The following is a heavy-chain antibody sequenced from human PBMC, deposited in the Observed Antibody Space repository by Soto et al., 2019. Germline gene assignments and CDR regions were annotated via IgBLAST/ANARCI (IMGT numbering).Heavy chain of an antibody. J-gene: IGHJ6*02. CDR2: ISYDGSNK. CDR1: VFPFSSDS. D-gene: IGHD3-3*01. V-gene: IGHV3-30-3*01. Sequence: GGSLRLSFAASVFPFSSDSMHWVRPATGKGLEWVAVISYDGSNKYYADSVKGRFTISRDNSKNTLYLQMNSLRAEDTAVYYCARDPRDDFWSGHHQDYYYGMDVWGQGTTVTVSS. CDR3: ARDPRDDFWSGHHQDYYYGMDV.